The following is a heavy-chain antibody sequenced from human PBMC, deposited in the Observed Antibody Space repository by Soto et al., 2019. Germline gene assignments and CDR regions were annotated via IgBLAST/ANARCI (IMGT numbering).Heavy chain of an antibody. J-gene: IGHJ6*02. CDR1: GYTFTSYY. CDR3: ARDIVVVPAAIPGMDV. CDR2: INPSGGST. D-gene: IGHD2-2*01. Sequence: ASVKVSCKASGYTFTSYYMHWVRQAPGQGLEWMGIINPSGGSTSYAQKFQGRVTMTRDTPTSTVYMELSSLRSEDTAVYYCARDIVVVPAAIPGMDVWGQGTTVTVSS. V-gene: IGHV1-46*01.